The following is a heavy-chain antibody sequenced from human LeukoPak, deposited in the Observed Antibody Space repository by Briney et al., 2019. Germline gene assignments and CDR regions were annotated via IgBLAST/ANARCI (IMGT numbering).Heavy chain of an antibody. CDR3: TRDHCTSINCYEYNYYGMDV. CDR2: INPNSGGT. V-gene: IGHV1-2*02. J-gene: IGHJ6*02. CDR1: GYTFTGYY. Sequence: GASVKVSCKASGYTFTGYYMYWVRQAPGQGLEWMGWINPNSGGTESAQKFQGRVTMTRDTSMSTAYVELSRLRSEDTAVYYCTRDHCTSINCYEYNYYGMDVWGQGTTVTVSS. D-gene: IGHD2-2*01.